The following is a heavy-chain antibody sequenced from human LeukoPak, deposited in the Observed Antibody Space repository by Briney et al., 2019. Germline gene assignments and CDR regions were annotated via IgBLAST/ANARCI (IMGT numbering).Heavy chain of an antibody. CDR2: IYYSGST. CDR1: GGSISSSSYY. V-gene: IGHV4-39*07. CDR3: ARAGWSDY. J-gene: IGHJ4*02. Sequence: SETLSLTCTVSGGSISSSSYYWGWIRQPPGKGLEWIGSIYYSGSTYYNPSLKSRVTISVDTSKNQFSLKLSSVTAADTAVYYCARAGWSDYWGQGTLVTVPS. D-gene: IGHD6-19*01.